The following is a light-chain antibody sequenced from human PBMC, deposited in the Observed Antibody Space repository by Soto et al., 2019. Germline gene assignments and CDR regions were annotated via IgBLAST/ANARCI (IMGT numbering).Light chain of an antibody. V-gene: IGLV2-23*02. CDR1: SSDVGSYNL. Sequence: QSALTQPASVSGSPGQSITISCTGASSDVGSYNLVSWYQQHPGKAPKIMIYEVSKRPSGVSSRFSGSKSGNTASLTISGLQAEDEADYYCCSYAGTSTYVFGTGTKVT. J-gene: IGLJ1*01. CDR2: EVS. CDR3: CSYAGTSTYV.